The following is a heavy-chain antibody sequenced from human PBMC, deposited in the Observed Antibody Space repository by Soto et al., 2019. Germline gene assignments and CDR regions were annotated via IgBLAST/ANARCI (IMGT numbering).Heavy chain of an antibody. V-gene: IGHV1-58*02. Sequence: ASVKVSCKASGFTFTSSAMQWVRQARGQRLEWIGWIVVGSGNTNYAQKFQERVTITRDMSTSTAYMELSSLRSEDTAVYYCAATQAFTMVRGSFDPWGQGTLVTVSS. CDR3: AATQAFTMVRGSFDP. CDR2: IVVGSGNT. J-gene: IGHJ5*02. CDR1: GFTFTSSA. D-gene: IGHD3-10*01.